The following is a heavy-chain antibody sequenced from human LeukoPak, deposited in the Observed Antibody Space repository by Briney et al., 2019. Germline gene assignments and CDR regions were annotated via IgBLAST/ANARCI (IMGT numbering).Heavy chain of an antibody. J-gene: IGHJ4*02. CDR2: INHSGST. V-gene: IGHV4-34*01. CDR1: GGSFSGYY. Sequence: SETLSLTCAVYGGSFSGYYWSWIRQPPGKGLEWIGEINHSGSTNYNPPLKSRVTISVDTSKTQFSLMLSSVTAADTAVYYCARDIAAAAYFDYWGQGTLVTVSS. D-gene: IGHD6-13*01. CDR3: ARDIAAAAYFDY.